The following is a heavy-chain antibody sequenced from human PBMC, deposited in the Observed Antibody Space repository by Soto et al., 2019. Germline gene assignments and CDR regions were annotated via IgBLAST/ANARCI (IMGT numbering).Heavy chain of an antibody. J-gene: IGHJ3*02. V-gene: IGHV1-24*01. D-gene: IGHD2-2*01. CDR3: ATAPQVIPVLRDAFDI. CDR2: FDPEDGET. CDR1: GYTLTELS. Sequence: GASVKVSCKVSGYTLTELSMHWVRQAPGKGLEWMGGFDPEDGETIYAQKFQGRVTMTEDTSTDTAYMELSGLRSEDTAVYYCATAPQVIPVLRDAFDIWGQGTMVTVSS.